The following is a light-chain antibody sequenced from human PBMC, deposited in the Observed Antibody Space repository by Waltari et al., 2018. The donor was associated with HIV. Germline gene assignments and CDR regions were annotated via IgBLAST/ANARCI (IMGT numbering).Light chain of an antibody. V-gene: IGLV1-44*01. CDR1: SSNIGSNI. CDR3: AAWDDRLKGVV. J-gene: IGLJ3*02. CDR2: SNN. Sequence: QSVLTQPPSASGTPGQTVTISCSGSSSNIGSNIVHWHQQVPGTAPKLLISSNNQRPSGVPDRCSGSRSGTSASLAISGLQSEDEADYYCAAWDDRLKGVVFGGGTKLTVL.